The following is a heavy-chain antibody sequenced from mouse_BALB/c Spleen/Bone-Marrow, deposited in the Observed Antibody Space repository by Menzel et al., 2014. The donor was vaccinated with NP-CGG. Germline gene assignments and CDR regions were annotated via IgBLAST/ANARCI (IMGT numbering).Heavy chain of an antibody. Sequence: QVQLQQSGAELVKPGASVMMSCKAFGYTFTTYPMEWMKQNHGKSLEWIGNFHPFNDDTKYNEKFKGKAKLTVEKSSSTVYLEFSRLTSDDSAVYYYARKGPRNAMDYWGQGTSVTVSS. V-gene: IGHV1-47*01. CDR1: GYTFTTYP. CDR2: FHPFNDDT. J-gene: IGHJ4*01. CDR3: ARKGPRNAMDY. D-gene: IGHD3-3*01.